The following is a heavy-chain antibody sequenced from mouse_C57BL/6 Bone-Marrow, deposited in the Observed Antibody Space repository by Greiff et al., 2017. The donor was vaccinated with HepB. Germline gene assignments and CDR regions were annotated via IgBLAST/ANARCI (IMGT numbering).Heavy chain of an antibody. J-gene: IGHJ1*03. CDR2: IDPENGDT. CDR3: TTSDCYFDV. Sequence: EVQLQQSGAELVRPGASVKLSCTASGFNIKDDYMHWVKQRPEQGLEWIGWIDPENGDTEYAAKLQGKATITADTSSNTAYLQLSSLTSEDTAVYYCTTSDCYFDVWGTGTTVTVSS. V-gene: IGHV14-4*01. CDR1: GFNIKDDY.